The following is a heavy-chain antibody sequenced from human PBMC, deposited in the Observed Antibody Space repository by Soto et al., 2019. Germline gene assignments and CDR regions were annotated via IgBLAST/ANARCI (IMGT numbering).Heavy chain of an antibody. J-gene: IGHJ4*02. V-gene: IGHV4-31*03. D-gene: IGHD6-13*01. CDR2: IFYSGST. CDR3: ARVYRQAGYSSSWVFDY. CDR1: GGSINSGGYY. Sequence: QVQLQESGPGLVKPSQTLSLICTVSGGSINSGGYYWNWIRQHPGKGLEWIGYIFYSGSTYYNPFLRSRGTISADTSENQFSLNLSSVTAADTAVYFCARVYRQAGYSSSWVFDYWGQGTLVNVSS.